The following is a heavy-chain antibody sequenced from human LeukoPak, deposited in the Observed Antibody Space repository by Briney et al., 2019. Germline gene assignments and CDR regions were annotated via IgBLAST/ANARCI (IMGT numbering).Heavy chain of an antibody. J-gene: IGHJ5*02. CDR1: GYTFSGYY. CDR2: INPNSGGT. V-gene: IGHV1-2*02. CDR3: ARDGESGYDSNWFDP. D-gene: IGHD5-12*01. Sequence: ASVKVSCKASGYTFSGYYMHWVRQAPGQGLEWMGWINPNSGGTNYAQKFQGRVTMTRDTSISTAYMELSGLRSDDTAVYYCARDGESGYDSNWFDPWGQGTLVTVSS.